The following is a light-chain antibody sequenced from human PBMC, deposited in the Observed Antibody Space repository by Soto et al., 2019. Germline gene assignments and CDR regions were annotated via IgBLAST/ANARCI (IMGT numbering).Light chain of an antibody. CDR2: DVS. CDR3: CSYVGGYSYV. J-gene: IGLJ1*01. Sequence: QSPLTPPRSVSGSPGQSVTLSCIGTSSDVGDYNSVPWYQQHPGKAPKLMIYDVSKRPSGVPDRFSGSKSGNTASLTISGLQAEDEADYYCCSYVGGYSYVFGIGTKVTVL. CDR1: SSDVGDYNS. V-gene: IGLV2-11*01.